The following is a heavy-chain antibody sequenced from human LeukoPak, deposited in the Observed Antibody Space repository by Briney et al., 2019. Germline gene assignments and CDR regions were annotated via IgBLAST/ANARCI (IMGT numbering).Heavy chain of an antibody. V-gene: IGHV4-39*01. CDR2: IYYSGST. J-gene: IGHJ4*02. Sequence: PSETLSLTCTVSGGSISSRTYYWGWIRQPPGKGLEWIGTIYYSGSTHYNPSLKSRVTLYVDTSKNQFSLRLRSVTAADTAMYYCARQDYDSSGHYWFDNWGQGTLITVSS. D-gene: IGHD3-22*01. CDR3: ARQDYDSSGHYWFDN. CDR1: GGSISSRTYY.